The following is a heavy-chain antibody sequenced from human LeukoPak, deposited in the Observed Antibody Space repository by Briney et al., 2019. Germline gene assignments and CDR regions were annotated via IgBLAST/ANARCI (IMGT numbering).Heavy chain of an antibody. V-gene: IGHV4-34*01. CDR3: ARGRGYYYDSSGYYTFDY. CDR1: GGSFSGYY. Sequence: SETLSLTCAVYGGSFSGYYWSWIRQPPGRGREWIGAINHSGSTNNNPSLKSRVTISVDTSKNQSSLKLSSVTAADTAVYYCARGRGYYYDSSGYYTFDYWGQGTLVTVSS. J-gene: IGHJ4*02. CDR2: INHSGST. D-gene: IGHD3-22*01.